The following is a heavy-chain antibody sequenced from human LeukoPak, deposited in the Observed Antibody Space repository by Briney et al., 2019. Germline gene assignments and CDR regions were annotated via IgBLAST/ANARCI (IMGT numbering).Heavy chain of an antibody. D-gene: IGHD5-18*01. V-gene: IGHV3-48*04. CDR2: ISSSGSTI. J-gene: IGHJ4*02. Sequence: QAGGSLRLSCAASGFAFSSYAMHWVRQAPGKGLEWVSYISSSGSTIYYADSVKGRFTISRDNAKNSLYLQMNSLRAEDTAVYYCARQYSYGSRAFDYWGQGTLVTVSS. CDR1: GFAFSSYA. CDR3: ARQYSYGSRAFDY.